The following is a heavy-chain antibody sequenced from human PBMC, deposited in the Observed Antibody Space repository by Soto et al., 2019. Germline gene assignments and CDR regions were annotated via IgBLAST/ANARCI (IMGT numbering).Heavy chain of an antibody. V-gene: IGHV1-69*06. Sequence: QVQLVQSGAEVKKPGSSVKVSCKASGGTFSSYAISWLRQAPGQGLEWMGGIIPIFGTANYAQKFQGRVTITADKSTSTAYMELSSLRSEATAVYYCAGTTYYDIWTALGYWGQGTLVTVSS. J-gene: IGHJ4*02. CDR2: IIPIFGTA. D-gene: IGHD3-9*01. CDR1: GGTFSSYA. CDR3: AGTTYYDIWTALGY.